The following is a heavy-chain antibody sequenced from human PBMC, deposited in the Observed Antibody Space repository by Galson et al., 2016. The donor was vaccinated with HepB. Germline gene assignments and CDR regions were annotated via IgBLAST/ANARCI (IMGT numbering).Heavy chain of an antibody. CDR1: GFTFSFSNYG. CDR3: ARGSTFYHYWSASRPYWFDP. Sequence: SLRLSCAASGFTFSFSNYGIHWVRQAPGQGLEWVAVIWYDGITKYYADSVKGRFTVSRDNSKTTVYLQMNSLRAEDTAVYYCARGSTFYHYWSASRPYWFDPWGQGTLVTVSS. V-gene: IGHV3-33*08. D-gene: IGHD3-3*01. CDR2: IWYDGITK. J-gene: IGHJ5*02.